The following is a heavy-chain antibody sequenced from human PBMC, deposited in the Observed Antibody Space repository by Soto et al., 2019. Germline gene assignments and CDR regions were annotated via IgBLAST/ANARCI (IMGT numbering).Heavy chain of an antibody. V-gene: IGHV4-59*01. CDR1: GGYISSYY. Sequence: QVQLQESGPGLVKPSETLSLTCTFSGGYISSYYWSWIRQHPGKGLEWLGYIHYSGNTNYNPSLKSRVTRSVDTSKNQFSLRLSSVTAADTAVFYCARSRYFDWAFDYWGQGTLVAVSS. CDR3: ARSRYFDWAFDY. D-gene: IGHD3-9*01. J-gene: IGHJ4*02. CDR2: IHYSGNT.